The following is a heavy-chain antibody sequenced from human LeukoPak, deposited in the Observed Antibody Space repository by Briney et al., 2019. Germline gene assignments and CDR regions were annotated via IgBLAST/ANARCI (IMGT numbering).Heavy chain of an antibody. D-gene: IGHD3-22*01. CDR2: IIPIFGTA. J-gene: IGHJ6*03. V-gene: IGHV1-69*06. CDR1: GGTFSSYA. CDR3: ARPRGDYYDSSGYYWRSNYYYYMDV. Sequence: SVKVSCKASGGTFSSYAISWVRQAPGQGLEWMGGIIPIFGTANYAQKFQGRVTITADKSASTAYMELSSLRSEDTAVYYCARPRGDYYDSSGYYWRSNYYYYMDVWGKGTTVTVSS.